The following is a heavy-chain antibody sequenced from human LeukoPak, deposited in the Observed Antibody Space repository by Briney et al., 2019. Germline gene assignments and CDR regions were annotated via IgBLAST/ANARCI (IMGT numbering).Heavy chain of an antibody. V-gene: IGHV1-18*01. CDR3: ARVSTTYYDFWSGYFTFDY. CDR2: ISAYNGNT. D-gene: IGHD3-3*01. Sequence: ASVKVSCKASGYTFTSYGISWVRQAPGQGLEWMGWISAYNGNTNYAQKLQGRATMTTDTSTSTAYMELRSLRSDDTAVYYCARVSTTYYDFWSGYFTFDYWGQGTLVTVSS. CDR1: GYTFTSYG. J-gene: IGHJ4*02.